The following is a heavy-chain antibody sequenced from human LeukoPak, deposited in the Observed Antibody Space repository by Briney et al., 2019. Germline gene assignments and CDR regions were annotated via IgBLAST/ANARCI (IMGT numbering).Heavy chain of an antibody. D-gene: IGHD3-10*01. CDR3: ARGTYYGSGSFFFAY. V-gene: IGHV3-7*01. CDR1: GFTFSSYW. CDR2: IKQDGSDK. Sequence: GGSLRLSCAASGFTFSSYWMSWVRQAPGKGLESVANIKQDGSDKYYVDSVKGRFTISRDNAKNSLYLQMNSLRAEDTAVYYCARGTYYGSGSFFFAYWGQGTLVTVSS. J-gene: IGHJ4*02.